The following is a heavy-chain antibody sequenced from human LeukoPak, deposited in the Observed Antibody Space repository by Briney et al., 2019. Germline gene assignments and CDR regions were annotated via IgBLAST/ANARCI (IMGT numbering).Heavy chain of an antibody. Sequence: PGGSLRLSCAASGFTFSSSWMNWVRQAPGKGLEWVTVTSSDLNVKLYADSVKGRFTISRDNSRSTLYLQMNSLRPEDTAIYYCAREGYYGSGSPPSLYFDYWGQGTLVTVSS. V-gene: IGHV3-30*03. CDR2: TSSDLNVK. D-gene: IGHD3-10*01. J-gene: IGHJ4*02. CDR3: AREGYYGSGSPPSLYFDY. CDR1: GFTFSSSW.